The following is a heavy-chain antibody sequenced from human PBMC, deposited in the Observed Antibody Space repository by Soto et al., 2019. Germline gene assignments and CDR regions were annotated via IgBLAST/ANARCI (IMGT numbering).Heavy chain of an antibody. CDR2: ISSDGSNK. CDR1: GFTFSSYA. D-gene: IGHD4-4*01. J-gene: IGHJ6*02. V-gene: IGHV3-30-3*01. CDR3: AREWGHTVTTGPYYYYYGMDV. Sequence: QVQLVESGGGVVQPGRSLRLSCAASGFTFSSYAMHWVRQAPGKGLEWVAVISSDGSNKYYADSVKGRFTISRDNSKHTLYLQMNSLRAEDTAVYYCAREWGHTVTTGPYYYYYGMDVWGQGTTVTVSS.